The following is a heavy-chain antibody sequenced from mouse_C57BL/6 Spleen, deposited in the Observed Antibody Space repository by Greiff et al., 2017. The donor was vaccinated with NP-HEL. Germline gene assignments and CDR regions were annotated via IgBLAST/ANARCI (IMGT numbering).Heavy chain of an antibody. CDR2: IYPSDSET. J-gene: IGHJ2*01. D-gene: IGHD2-3*01. Sequence: QVQLQQPGAELVRPGSSVKLSCKASGYTFTSYWMDWVKQRPGQGLEWIGNIYPSDSETHYNQKFKDKATLTVDKSSSTAYMQLSSLTSEDSAVYYCARSGDGYRFDYWGQGTTLTFSS. CDR3: ARSGDGYRFDY. V-gene: IGHV1-61*01. CDR1: GYTFTSYW.